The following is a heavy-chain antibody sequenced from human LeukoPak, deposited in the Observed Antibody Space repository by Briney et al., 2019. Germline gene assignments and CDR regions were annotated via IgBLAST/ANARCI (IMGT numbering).Heavy chain of an antibody. CDR1: GGSISSYY. D-gene: IGHD3-22*01. CDR3: AREDYDSSGYYYFDY. Sequence: PSETLSLTCTVSGGSISSYYWSWIRQPAGKGLEWIGRIYTSGSTNYNPSLKSRVTMSVDTSKNQFSLKLSSVTAADTAVYYCAREDYDSSGYYYFDYWGQGTLVTVSS. CDR2: IYTSGST. V-gene: IGHV4-4*07. J-gene: IGHJ4*02.